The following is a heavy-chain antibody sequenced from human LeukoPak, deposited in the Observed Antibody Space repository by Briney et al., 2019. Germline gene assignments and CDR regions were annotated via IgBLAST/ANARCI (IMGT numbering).Heavy chain of an antibody. CDR2: INAGNGNT. J-gene: IGHJ4*02. CDR3: ARGGGSSSSVFDY. Sequence: ASVKVSCKASGYTFTSYAIHWVRQAPGQRLEWMGWINAGNGNTKYSQKFQGRVTITRDTSASTAYMELSGLRSEDMAVFYCARGGGSSSSVFDYWGQGTLVTVSS. CDR1: GYTFTSYA. D-gene: IGHD6-6*01. V-gene: IGHV1-3*01.